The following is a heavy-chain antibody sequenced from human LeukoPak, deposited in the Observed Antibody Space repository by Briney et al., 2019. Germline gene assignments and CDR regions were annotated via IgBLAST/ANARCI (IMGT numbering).Heavy chain of an antibody. CDR2: INHSGST. V-gene: IGHV4-34*01. Sequence: SETLSLTCAVFGGSFSGYYWSWIRQPPGKGLEWIGEINHSGSTNYNPSLKSRVTISVDTSKNQFSLKLSSVTAADTAVYYCARSIGIWIFDYWGQGTLVIVSS. J-gene: IGHJ4*02. CDR3: ARSIGIWIFDY. D-gene: IGHD1-1*01. CDR1: GGSFSGYY.